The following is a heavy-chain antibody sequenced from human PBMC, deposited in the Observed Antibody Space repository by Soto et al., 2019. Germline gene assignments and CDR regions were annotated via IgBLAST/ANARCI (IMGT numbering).Heavy chain of an antibody. Sequence: SETLSLTCTVSGGSVSSGSYYWSWIRQPPGKGLEWIGYISYSGSTNYNPSLESRVATSVDTSKNQFSLKLTSVTAADTAVYYCARGNILLGHWGQGTLVTVSS. J-gene: IGHJ4*02. D-gene: IGHD1-1*01. V-gene: IGHV4-61*01. CDR3: ARGNILLGH. CDR1: GGSVSSGSYY. CDR2: ISYSGST.